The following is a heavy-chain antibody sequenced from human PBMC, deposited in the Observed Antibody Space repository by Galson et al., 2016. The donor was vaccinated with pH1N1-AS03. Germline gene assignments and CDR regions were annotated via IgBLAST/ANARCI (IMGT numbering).Heavy chain of an antibody. D-gene: IGHD1-14*01. CDR3: ARDFADVKPGRKEYCDP. CDR1: GYTFTMYY. J-gene: IGHJ5*02. V-gene: IGHV1-46*01. CDR2: INPSGGYT. Sequence: SVKVSCKASGYTFTMYYMHWVRQVPGQGLEWMGMINPSGGYTNHAQKFQGRVTMTRDTSTNTIYMELSSLRSEDTAVYYCARDFADVKPGRKEYCDPWGQGTLVTVSS.